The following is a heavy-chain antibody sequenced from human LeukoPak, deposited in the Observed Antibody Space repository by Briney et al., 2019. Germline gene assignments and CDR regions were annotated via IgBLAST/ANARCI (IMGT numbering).Heavy chain of an antibody. CDR2: MYYSGST. CDR1: GGSISSGDYY. D-gene: IGHD3-22*01. CDR3: ARPYYYDSRIDP. V-gene: IGHV4-30-4*01. J-gene: IGHJ5*02. Sequence: SQTLSLTCTVSGGSISSGDYYWSWIRQPPGKGLEWIAYMYYSGSTYYNPSLKSRVTVSADTSKNQLSLKLSSVTAADTAVYYCARPYYYDSRIDPWGQGILVTVSS.